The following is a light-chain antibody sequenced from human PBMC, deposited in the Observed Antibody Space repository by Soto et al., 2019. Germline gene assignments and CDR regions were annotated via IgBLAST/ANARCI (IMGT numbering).Light chain of an antibody. Sequence: QSVLTQPRSVSGSPGQSVTISCTGTGSDIGGYNYVSWYQQHPGKAPKLMIYTVTKRPSGVPDRFSGSKSDNTASLTISGLQADDEADYYCCSYAGSSSYVFGTGTKVTV. CDR2: TVT. J-gene: IGLJ1*01. CDR3: CSYAGSSSYV. CDR1: GSDIGGYNY. V-gene: IGLV2-11*01.